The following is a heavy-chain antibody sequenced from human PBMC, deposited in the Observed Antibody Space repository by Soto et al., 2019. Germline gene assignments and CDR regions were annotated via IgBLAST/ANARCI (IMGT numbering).Heavy chain of an antibody. Sequence: EVQLLESGGGLVQPGGSLRLSCAASGFTFSSYAMSWVRQAPGKGLEWVSAIRGSGGSTYYADSVKGRFTISRDNSKNTLYLQMNSLRAEDTAVYYWAKGTVSGPRWFDYWGQGTLVTVSS. CDR2: IRGSGGST. CDR1: GFTFSSYA. J-gene: IGHJ4*02. D-gene: IGHD4-17*01. V-gene: IGHV3-23*01. CDR3: AKGTVSGPRWFDY.